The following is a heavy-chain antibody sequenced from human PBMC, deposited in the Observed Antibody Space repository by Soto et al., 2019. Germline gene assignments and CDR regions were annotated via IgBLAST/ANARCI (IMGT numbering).Heavy chain of an antibody. D-gene: IGHD6-19*01. CDR1: GFTFSTYA. Sequence: QVQLVESGGGVVQPGRSLRLSCAASGFTFSTYAMHWVRQAPGKGLEWVAVISYDGSNKYYADSVKGRFTISRDNSKNTQYLQMNSLRAEDTALYYCARDKSPYSSGWHNRHFDYRGQGTLVTVSA. CDR2: ISYDGSNK. J-gene: IGHJ4*02. CDR3: ARDKSPYSSGWHNRHFDY. V-gene: IGHV3-30-3*01.